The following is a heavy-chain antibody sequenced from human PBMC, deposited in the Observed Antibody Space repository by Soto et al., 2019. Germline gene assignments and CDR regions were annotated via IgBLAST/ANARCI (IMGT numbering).Heavy chain of an antibody. CDR2: INPNSGGT. CDR1: GYTFTGYY. V-gene: IGHV1-2*04. J-gene: IGHJ6*02. Sequence: QVQLVQSGAEVKKPGASVKVSCKASGYTFTGYYMHWVRQAPGQGLEWMGWINPNSGGTNYAQKFQGWVTMTRDTSISTAYMELSRLRSDDTAVYYCARGPPTRGGASSYYYYYGMDVWGQGTTVTVSS. D-gene: IGHD1-26*01. CDR3: ARGPPTRGGASSYYYYYGMDV.